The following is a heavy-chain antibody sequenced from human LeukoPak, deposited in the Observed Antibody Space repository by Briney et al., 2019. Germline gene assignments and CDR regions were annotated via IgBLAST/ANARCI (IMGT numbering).Heavy chain of an antibody. Sequence: GASVKVSCKASGYTFTGYYMHWVRQAPGQGLEWMGWINPDSGGTNYAQKFQGRVTMTRDTSISTAYMELSRLKSDDAAMFYCARDRIYYGSGTDAFDIWGQGTMVTASS. D-gene: IGHD3-10*01. CDR3: ARDRIYYGSGTDAFDI. CDR2: INPDSGGT. CDR1: GYTFTGYY. V-gene: IGHV1-2*02. J-gene: IGHJ3*02.